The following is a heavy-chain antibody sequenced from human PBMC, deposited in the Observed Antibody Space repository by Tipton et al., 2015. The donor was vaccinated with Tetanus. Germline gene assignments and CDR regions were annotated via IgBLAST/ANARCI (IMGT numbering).Heavy chain of an antibody. CDR3: AKVAWEGPTHD. D-gene: IGHD1-26*01. Sequence: TLSLTCTVSGGSIRSGGFYWSWIHQHPVKGLEWIGYIYYTGNTYYNPSLKSRVTISVDTSKNQFSLKLSSVTAADTAVYYCAKVAWEGPTHDWGQGTLVTVSS. CDR1: GGSIRSGGFY. J-gene: IGHJ4*02. CDR2: IYYTGNT. V-gene: IGHV4-31*03.